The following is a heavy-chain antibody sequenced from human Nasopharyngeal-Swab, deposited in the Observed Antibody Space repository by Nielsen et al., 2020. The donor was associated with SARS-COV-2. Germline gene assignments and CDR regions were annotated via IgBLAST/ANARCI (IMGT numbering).Heavy chain of an antibody. J-gene: IGHJ4*02. CDR3: ARDSDYYGSGSLKGDYFDY. D-gene: IGHD3-10*01. CDR1: GFTFSSFS. V-gene: IGHV3-48*02. Sequence: GESLKISCAASGFTFSSFSMNWVRQAPGKGLEWVSCISSSSTTIYYADSVKGRFTISRDNAKNSLFLQMNSLRDEDTAMYYCARDSDYYGSGSLKGDYFDYWGQGTLVTVSS. CDR2: ISSSSTTI.